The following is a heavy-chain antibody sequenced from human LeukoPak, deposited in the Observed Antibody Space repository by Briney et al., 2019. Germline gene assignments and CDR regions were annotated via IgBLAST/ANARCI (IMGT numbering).Heavy chain of an antibody. CDR3: ARVGTSTRPFDI. CDR2: IYYSGST. V-gene: IGHV4-30-4*08. Sequence: SETLSLTCTVSGGSITSGDHYWSWIRQPPGKGLEWIGYIYYSGSTYYNPSPKSRVTISVDTSKNQFSLKLSSVTAADTAVYYCARVGTSTRPFDIWGQGTMVTVS. J-gene: IGHJ3*02. D-gene: IGHD2-2*01. CDR1: GGSITSGDHY.